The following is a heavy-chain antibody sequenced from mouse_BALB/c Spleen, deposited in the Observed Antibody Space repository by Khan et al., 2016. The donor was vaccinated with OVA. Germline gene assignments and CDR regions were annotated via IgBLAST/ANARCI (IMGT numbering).Heavy chain of an antibody. V-gene: IGHV1-7*01. J-gene: IGHJ2*01. CDR1: GYTFTTYW. Sequence: VKLQESGAELAKPGASVKMSCKASGYTFTTYWMHWVKQRPGQGLEWSGYINPTSGYTDYNEKFKDRATLSADKSSSTAYMQLRSLTSEDSAVYYCTRDRIDYWRQGTTLTVSS. CDR3: TRDRIDY. CDR2: INPTSGYT.